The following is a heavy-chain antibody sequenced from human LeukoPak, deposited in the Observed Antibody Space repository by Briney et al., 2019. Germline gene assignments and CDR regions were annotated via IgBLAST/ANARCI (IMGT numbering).Heavy chain of an antibody. CDR2: IWYDGSNK. V-gene: IGHV3-33*01. CDR1: GFTFSNYG. J-gene: IGHJ4*02. Sequence: PGGSLRLSCAASGFTFSNYGMHWVRQAPGKGLEWVALIWYDGSNKYYADSVRGRFTISRDSSKNTLYLQMKSLRVEDTAVYYCARAGVGAIYYFDYWGQGTLVTVSS. D-gene: IGHD1-26*01. CDR3: ARAGVGAIYYFDY.